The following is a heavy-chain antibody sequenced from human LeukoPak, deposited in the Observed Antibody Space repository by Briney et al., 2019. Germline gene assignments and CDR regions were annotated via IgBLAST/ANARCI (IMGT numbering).Heavy chain of an antibody. CDR1: GGSISSYY. J-gene: IGHJ5*02. V-gene: IGHV4-4*07. Sequence: SETLSLTCTVSGGSISSYYWSWIRQPAGKGLEWIGRIYTIESTNYNPSLKSRVTMSVDTSKNRFSLKLSSVTAADTAVYYCAGDDWAYDSSGYYFSPAPNRFDPWGQGTLVTVSS. CDR2: IYTIEST. D-gene: IGHD3-22*01. CDR3: AGDDWAYDSSGYYFSPAPNRFDP.